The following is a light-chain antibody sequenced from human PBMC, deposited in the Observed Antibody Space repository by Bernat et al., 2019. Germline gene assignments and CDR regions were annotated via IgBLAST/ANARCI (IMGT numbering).Light chain of an antibody. J-gene: IGLJ2*01. CDR3: QAWDSSTVV. CDR2: QDS. CDR1: KLGDKY. V-gene: IGLV3-1*01. Sequence: SYELTQPPSVSVSPGQTASITCSGDKLGDKYGCWYQQKPGQSPVLVIYQDSKRPSGIPERFSGSNFGNTATLTIIGTQAMDEADYYCQAWDSSTVVFGGGTKLTVL.